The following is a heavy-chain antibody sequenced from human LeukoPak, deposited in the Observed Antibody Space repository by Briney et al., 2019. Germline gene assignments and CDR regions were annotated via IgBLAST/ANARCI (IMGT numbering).Heavy chain of an antibody. V-gene: IGHV4-59*01. Sequence: PSETLSLTCTVSGGSISNYYWSWIRQPPGKGLEWIGYIYYSGSTNYNPSLKSRVTISVDTSKNQFSLKLSSVTAADTAVYYCASVKYYYDSSGYPGWFDPWGQGTLVTVSS. D-gene: IGHD3-22*01. CDR2: IYYSGST. CDR3: ASVKYYYDSSGYPGWFDP. J-gene: IGHJ5*02. CDR1: GGSISNYY.